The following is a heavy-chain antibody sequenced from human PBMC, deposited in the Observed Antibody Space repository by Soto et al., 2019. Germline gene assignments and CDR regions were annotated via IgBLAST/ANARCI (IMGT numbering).Heavy chain of an antibody. CDR2: LWNHGSNK. CDR1: GFTFSTHG. D-gene: IGHD3-3*01. CDR3: ARGWLGFWSGSAADGYYVMDV. Sequence: QVQLVESGGGVVQPGRSLRLSCAASGFTFSTHGMHWVRQAPGKGLEWVAVLWNHGSNKFYADSVNGRFTISRDNSRDTLYLQMNSLRDEDTAVYYCARGWLGFWSGSAADGYYVMDVWGQGTTVTVAS. V-gene: IGHV3-33*01. J-gene: IGHJ6*02.